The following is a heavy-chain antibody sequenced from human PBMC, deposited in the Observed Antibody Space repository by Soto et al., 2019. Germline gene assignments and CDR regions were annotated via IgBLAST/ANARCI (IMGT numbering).Heavy chain of an antibody. CDR3: ARNRAAAVWFDP. CDR1: GGSISGYY. J-gene: IGHJ5*02. Sequence: SETLSLTCTVSGGSISGYYWSWIRQPAGKGLEWIGRIYSNGLTNYNPSLKSRVTLSVDTSRNHFSLHLTSVTAADTAIYYCARNRAAAVWFDPWGQGTLVTVPS. V-gene: IGHV4-4*07. D-gene: IGHD6-13*01. CDR2: IYSNGLT.